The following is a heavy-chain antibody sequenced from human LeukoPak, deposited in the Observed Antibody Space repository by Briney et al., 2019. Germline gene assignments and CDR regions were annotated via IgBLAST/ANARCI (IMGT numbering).Heavy chain of an antibody. CDR1: GGSISSVGWT. V-gene: IGHV4-31*03. Sequence: SETLSLTCTVSGGSISSVGWTGNGIRQPPGRGLEWIGYIYYSGSTYYNPSLKSRVTISVDTSKNQFSLKLSSVTAADTAVYYCAREQYGDFDYWGQGTLVTVSS. J-gene: IGHJ4*02. CDR2: IYYSGST. CDR3: AREQYGDFDY. D-gene: IGHD4-17*01.